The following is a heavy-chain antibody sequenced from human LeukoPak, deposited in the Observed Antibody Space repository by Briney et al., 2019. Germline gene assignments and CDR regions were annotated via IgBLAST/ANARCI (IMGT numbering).Heavy chain of an antibody. D-gene: IGHD3-22*01. CDR3: ARDPVDDSSGYYPFLDY. V-gene: IGHV1-69*13. Sequence: EASVKVSCKASGGTFSSYAISWVRQAPGQGLEWMGGIIPIFGTANYAQKFQGRVTITADESTSTAYMELSSLRSEDTAVYYCARDPVDDSSGYYPFLDYWGQGTLVTVSS. CDR2: IIPIFGTA. J-gene: IGHJ4*02. CDR1: GGTFSSYA.